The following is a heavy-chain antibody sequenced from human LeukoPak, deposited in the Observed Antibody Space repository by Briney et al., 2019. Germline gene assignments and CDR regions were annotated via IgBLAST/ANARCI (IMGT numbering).Heavy chain of an antibody. CDR3: ARVEDYGDPFGGNYYYYMDV. D-gene: IGHD4-17*01. J-gene: IGHJ6*03. Sequence: GGSLRLSCAASGFTFSYYYMSWIRQAPGKGLEWVSYISSSGSTIYYADSVKGRFTISRDNAKNTLYLQMNSLRAEDTAVYYCARVEDYGDPFGGNYYYYMDVWGKGTTVTVSS. V-gene: IGHV3-11*01. CDR2: ISSSGSTI. CDR1: GFTFSYYY.